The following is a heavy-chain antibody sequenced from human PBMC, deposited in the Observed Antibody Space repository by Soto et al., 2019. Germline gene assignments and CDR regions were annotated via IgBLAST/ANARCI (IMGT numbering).Heavy chain of an antibody. V-gene: IGHV4-31*03. CDR3: ARAGYSYGPIDY. D-gene: IGHD5-18*01. J-gene: IGHJ4*02. CDR1: GGSISSGGYY. CDR2: IYYSGST. Sequence: SETLSLTCTVSGGSISSGGYYWSCIRQHPGKGLEWIGYIYYSGSTYYNPSLKSRVTISVDTSKNQFSLKLSSVTAADTAVYYCARAGYSYGPIDYWGQGTLVTVSS.